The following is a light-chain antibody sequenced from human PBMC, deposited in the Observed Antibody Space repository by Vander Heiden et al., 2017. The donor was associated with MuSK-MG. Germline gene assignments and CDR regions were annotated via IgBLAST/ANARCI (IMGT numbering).Light chain of an antibody. J-gene: IGKJ4*02. V-gene: IGKV3-11*01. CDR2: DAS. CDR3: QQHGNWPQT. Sequence: EIVLTQSPAPLSLSPGERATLPCRASQSISSYLAWYQQKPGKAPKLLIYDASNRATGIPARFSGSGSGTDFTLTISSLEPEDIAVYYCQQHGNWPQTFGRGTKVEIK. CDR1: QSISSY.